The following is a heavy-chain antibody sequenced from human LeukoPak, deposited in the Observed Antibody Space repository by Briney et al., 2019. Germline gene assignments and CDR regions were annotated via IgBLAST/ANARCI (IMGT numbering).Heavy chain of an antibody. J-gene: IGHJ5*02. CDR3: ARGPPTTMTILYFGLFDP. Sequence: ASVKVSCKASGYTFTRSYIHWVRHPPAQGLEWMGIINPSGGPANYAQKNQGRVTMTRDTSTSTVYMELNSLKSEDTAVHYCARGPPTTMTILYFGLFDPWGQGTSVTVSS. CDR2: INPSGGPA. D-gene: IGHD4-17*01. CDR1: GYTFTRSY. V-gene: IGHV1-46*01.